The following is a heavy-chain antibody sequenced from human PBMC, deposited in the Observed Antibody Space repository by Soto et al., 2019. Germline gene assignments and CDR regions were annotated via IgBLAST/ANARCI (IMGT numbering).Heavy chain of an antibody. D-gene: IGHD3-10*01. CDR3: AKDTRLWFGEFRGLDV. J-gene: IGHJ6*04. Sequence: GGSLRLSCAASGFTFDDYAMHWVRQAPGKGLEWVSGISWNSGSIGYADSVKGRFTISRDNAKNSLYLQMNSLRAEDTALYYCAKDTRLWFGEFRGLDVWGKGTTVTVSS. CDR1: GFTFDDYA. V-gene: IGHV3-9*01. CDR2: ISWNSGSI.